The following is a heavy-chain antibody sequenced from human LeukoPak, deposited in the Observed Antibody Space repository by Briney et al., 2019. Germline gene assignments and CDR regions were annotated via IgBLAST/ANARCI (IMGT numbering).Heavy chain of an antibody. CDR2: IKQDGSEK. V-gene: IGHV3-7*04. J-gene: IGHJ6*03. Sequence: GRSLRLSCAASGFTLSGHWTSWVRQAPGKGLEWVANIKQDGSEKYYVDSVKGRFTISRDNAKNSLYLQMNSLRAEDTAVYYCARGSGHYYYYMDVWGKGTTVTVSS. CDR3: ARGSGHYYYYMDV. CDR1: GFTLSGHW. D-gene: IGHD6-19*01.